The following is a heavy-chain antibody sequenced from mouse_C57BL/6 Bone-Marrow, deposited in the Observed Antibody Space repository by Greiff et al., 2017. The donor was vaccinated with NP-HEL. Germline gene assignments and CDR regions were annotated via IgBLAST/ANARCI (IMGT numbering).Heavy chain of an antibody. CDR2: FYPGSGSI. V-gene: IGHV1-62-2*01. Sequence: QVQLQQSGAELVKPGASVKLSCKASGYTFTEYTIHWVKQRSGQGLEWIGWFYPGSGSIKYNEKFKDKATLTADKSSSTVYMELSRLTSEDSAVYCCARHEDDYGRGYWYFDVWGTGTTVTVSS. J-gene: IGHJ1*03. CDR3: ARHEDDYGRGYWYFDV. D-gene: IGHD1-1*01. CDR1: GYTFTEYT.